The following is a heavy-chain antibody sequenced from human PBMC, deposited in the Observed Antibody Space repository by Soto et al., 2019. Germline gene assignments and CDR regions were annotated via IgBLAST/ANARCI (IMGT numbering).Heavy chain of an antibody. J-gene: IGHJ6*02. V-gene: IGHV1-18*04. D-gene: IGHD5-18*01. CDR2: ISAYNGNT. CDR1: GYSFIDYY. CDR3: ARDGSDPVYSYGYNYYYGMDV. Sequence: ASVKVSCKASGYSFIDYYLHWVRQAPGQGLEWMGWISAYNGNTNYAQKLQGRVTMTTDTSTSTAYMELRSLRSDDTAVYYCARDGSDPVYSYGYNYYYGMDVWGQGTTVTVSS.